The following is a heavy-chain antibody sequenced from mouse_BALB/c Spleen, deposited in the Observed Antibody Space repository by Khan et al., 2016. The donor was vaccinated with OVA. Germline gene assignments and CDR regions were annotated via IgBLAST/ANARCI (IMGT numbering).Heavy chain of an antibody. CDR1: GFTFSSYC. Sequence: EVELVESGGDLVKPGGSLKLSCEASGFTFSSYCMSWVRQTSDKRLEWVATISNGGSYTYFPDSVKGRLTISRDNAKNTLYLQMSSLKSEDTAMYYCARHRFTSSAAWFAYWGQGTLVTVSA. V-gene: IGHV5-6*01. D-gene: IGHD1-1*01. CDR3: ARHRFTSSAAWFAY. J-gene: IGHJ3*01. CDR2: ISNGGSYT.